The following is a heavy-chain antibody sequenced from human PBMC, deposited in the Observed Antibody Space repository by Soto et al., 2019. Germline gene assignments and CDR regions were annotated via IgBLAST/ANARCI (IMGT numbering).Heavy chain of an antibody. D-gene: IGHD5-18*01. Sequence: QVQLVESGGGVVKPGKSLRLSCAASGFTFSTYCMHWVRQAPGKGLEWVAVIWYDGSNKYHGDSLKGRFTISRDNSKNTVYLQISNLRAKDTAVYYCGRDGALGDTAVVDSWGQGTRVTVSS. J-gene: IGHJ4*02. CDR1: GFTFSTYC. CDR3: GRDGALGDTAVVDS. V-gene: IGHV3-33*01. CDR2: IWYDGSNK.